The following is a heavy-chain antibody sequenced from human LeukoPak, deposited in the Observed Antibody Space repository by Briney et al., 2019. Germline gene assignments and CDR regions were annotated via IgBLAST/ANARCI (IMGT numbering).Heavy chain of an antibody. Sequence: KPSETLSLTCTVSGGSISSYYWSWIRQPPGKGLEWIGYIYYSGYTNYNPSLKSRVTMSVDASKNQFSLKLSSVTAADTAVYYCARRYFDSSVYYFDYWGQGTLVTVSS. J-gene: IGHJ4*02. CDR2: IYYSGYT. D-gene: IGHD3-22*01. CDR1: GGSISSYY. V-gene: IGHV4-59*08. CDR3: ARRYFDSSVYYFDY.